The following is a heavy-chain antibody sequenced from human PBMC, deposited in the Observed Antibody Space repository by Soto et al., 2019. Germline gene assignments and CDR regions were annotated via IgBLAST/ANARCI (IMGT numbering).Heavy chain of an antibody. CDR1: GFSLSTSGMC. Sequence: SGPTLVNPTQTLTLTCTFSGFSLSTSGMCVSWIRQPPGKALEWLALIDWDDDKYYSTSLKTRLTISKDTSKNQVVLTMTNMDPVDTATYYCARITGSGPYYYYYGMDVWGQGTTVTVSS. CDR3: ARITGSGPYYYYYGMDV. CDR2: IDWDDDK. V-gene: IGHV2-70*01. D-gene: IGHD2-15*01. J-gene: IGHJ6*02.